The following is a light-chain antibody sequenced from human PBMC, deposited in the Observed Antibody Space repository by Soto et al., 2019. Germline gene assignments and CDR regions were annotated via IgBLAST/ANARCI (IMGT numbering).Light chain of an antibody. V-gene: IGKV3-15*01. CDR1: QSVSSN. Sequence: EILMTQSPATLSVSPGETATLSCRASQSVSSNFAWYQQKPGQAPRLLIYGASTRATGIPARFSGSGSGTEFTLTISSLQSEDGADYYCQQYDNWPPYTFGQGTKLEIK. CDR2: GAS. CDR3: QQYDNWPPYT. J-gene: IGKJ2*01.